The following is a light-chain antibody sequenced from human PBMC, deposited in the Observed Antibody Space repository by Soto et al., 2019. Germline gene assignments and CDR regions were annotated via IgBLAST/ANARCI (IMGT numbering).Light chain of an antibody. CDR1: SSNLGADYD. CDR3: QSYDGSLATSI. J-gene: IGLJ2*01. Sequence: QLVLTQPPSVSGTPGQRVSISCTGTSSNLGADYDVHWYQQLPGAAPRLLIFGNNVRPSGVPDRFSGSKSGTSASLAITGLQAEDEAIYHCQSYDGSLATSIFGAGTKLTVL. V-gene: IGLV1-40*01. CDR2: GNN.